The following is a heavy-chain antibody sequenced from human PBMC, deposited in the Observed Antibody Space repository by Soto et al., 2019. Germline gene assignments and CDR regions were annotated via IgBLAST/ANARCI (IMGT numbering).Heavy chain of an antibody. D-gene: IGHD2-2*01. J-gene: IGHJ4*02. V-gene: IGHV4-59*01. Sequence: SETLSLTCTVSGGSISSYYWSWIRQPPGKGLEWIGYIYYSGSTNYNPSLKSRVTISVDTSKNQFSLKLSSVTAADTAVYYCARGGVCISTSCHYFDYWGQGTLVTVSS. CDR2: IYYSGST. CDR3: ARGGVCISTSCHYFDY. CDR1: GGSISSYY.